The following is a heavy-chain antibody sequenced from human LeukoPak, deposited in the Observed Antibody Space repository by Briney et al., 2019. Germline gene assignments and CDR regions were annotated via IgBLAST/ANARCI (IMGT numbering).Heavy chain of an antibody. D-gene: IGHD3-10*01. CDR1: GFTFGDYA. CDR2: IRRKVYGGTT. Sequence: GGPLRLSCTASGFTFGDYAMSWVRQAPGKGLEWVGFIRRKVYGGTTEYAASVKGRFTISRDDSKSIAYLQMNSLKTEDTAVYYCTLVWFGELFPVWFDPWGQGTLVTVSS. J-gene: IGHJ5*02. V-gene: IGHV3-49*04. CDR3: TLVWFGELFPVWFDP.